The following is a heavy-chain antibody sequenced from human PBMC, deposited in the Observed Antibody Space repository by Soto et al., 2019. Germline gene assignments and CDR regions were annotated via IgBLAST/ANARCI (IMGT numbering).Heavy chain of an antibody. Sequence: QVQLQESGPGLVKPSETLSLTCTVSGGSVISGSYFWSWIRQPPGKGLEWIGYIYYSGSTNYNPSLKSRVTISVDTSKNQFSLKLSSVTAADTAVYYCARDYSSSSNYYYYYGMDVWGQGTTVTVSS. CDR3: ARDYSSSSNYYYYYGMDV. CDR2: IYYSGST. D-gene: IGHD6-6*01. CDR1: GGSVISGSYF. J-gene: IGHJ6*02. V-gene: IGHV4-61*01.